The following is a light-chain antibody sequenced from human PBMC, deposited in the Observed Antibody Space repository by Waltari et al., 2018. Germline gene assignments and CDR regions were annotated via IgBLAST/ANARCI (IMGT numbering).Light chain of an antibody. V-gene: IGLV3-19*01. CDR2: GKN. Sequence: SSELTQDPAVSVALGQTVRITCQGDSLRSYYASWYQQKPGKAPVLVIYGKNNRPSGIPDRFSGASSGNTASLTMTGAQAEDEADYYCNSRESSGNHGVFGGGTKLTVL. CDR1: SLRSYY. J-gene: IGLJ3*02. CDR3: NSRESSGNHGV.